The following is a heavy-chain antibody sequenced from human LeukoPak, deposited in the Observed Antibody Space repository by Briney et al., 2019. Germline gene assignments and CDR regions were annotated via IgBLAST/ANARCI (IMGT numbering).Heavy chain of an antibody. Sequence: SETLSLTCTVSGGSISSYYWSWIRQPPGKGLEWIGYIYYSGSTNYNPSLKSRVTISVGTSKNQFSLKLSSVTAADTAVYYCARDRGYDFWGGYFAVTTDAFDIWGQGTMVTVSS. CDR2: IYYSGST. CDR1: GGSISSYY. CDR3: ARDRGYDFWGGYFAVTTDAFDI. J-gene: IGHJ3*02. V-gene: IGHV4-59*01. D-gene: IGHD3-3*01.